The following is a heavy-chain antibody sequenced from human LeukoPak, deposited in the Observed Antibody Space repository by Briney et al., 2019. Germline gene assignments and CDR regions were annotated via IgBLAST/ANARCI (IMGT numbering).Heavy chain of an antibody. Sequence: GESLKISCKGSGYSFTTYWIGWVRQMPGTGLEWMGIIFPGNSQTIYNPSFRGQVTISADKSISTAYLQWSSLKASDTAMYYCARKVAAPNLYYSDSWGQGTLVTVSS. CDR1: GYSFTTYW. V-gene: IGHV5-51*01. J-gene: IGHJ4*02. CDR2: IFPGNSQT. D-gene: IGHD6-13*01. CDR3: ARKVAAPNLYYSDS.